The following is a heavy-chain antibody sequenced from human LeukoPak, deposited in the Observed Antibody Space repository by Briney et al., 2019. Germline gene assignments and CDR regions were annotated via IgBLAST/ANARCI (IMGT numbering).Heavy chain of an antibody. J-gene: IGHJ4*02. CDR3: ARPKSYYYDSSGLDY. D-gene: IGHD3-22*01. V-gene: IGHV3-11*01. CDR1: GFTFSDYY. CDR2: ISSSGSTI. Sequence: GGPLRLSCAASGFTFSDYYMSWIRQAPGKGLEWVSYISSSGSTIYYADSVKGRFTISRDNAKNSLYLQMNSLRAEDTAVYYCARPKSYYYDSSGLDYWGQGTLVTVSS.